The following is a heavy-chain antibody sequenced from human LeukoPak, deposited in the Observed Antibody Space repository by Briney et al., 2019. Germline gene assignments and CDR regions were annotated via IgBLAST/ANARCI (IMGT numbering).Heavy chain of an antibody. V-gene: IGHV4-59*01. J-gene: IGHJ5*02. D-gene: IGHD1-26*01. CDR3: ARDSGATPNQINWFDP. Sequence: PSETLSLTCAVSGGSINTYYWAWIRQPPGKGLEGIGYLDYDGNTNYNPSLKGRVTISVDTSKTQLSLKLASVTAEDTAVYYCARDSGATPNQINWFDPWGQGTLVTVSS. CDR2: LDYDGNT. CDR1: GGSINTYY.